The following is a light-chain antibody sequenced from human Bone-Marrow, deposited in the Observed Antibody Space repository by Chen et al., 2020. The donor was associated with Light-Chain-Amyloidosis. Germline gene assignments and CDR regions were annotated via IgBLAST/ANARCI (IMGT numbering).Light chain of an antibody. V-gene: IGLV2-14*01. J-gene: IGLJ1*01. CDR3: SSYTITNTLV. Sequence: QSALTPPPSVSGSPGQSLTISCTGTSSDVGGDNHVSWYQQHPDKAPKLMIYEVTNRPSWVPDRFSGSKSDNTASLTISGLQTEDEADYFCSSYTITNTLVFGSGTRVTVL. CDR2: EVT. CDR1: SSDVGGDNH.